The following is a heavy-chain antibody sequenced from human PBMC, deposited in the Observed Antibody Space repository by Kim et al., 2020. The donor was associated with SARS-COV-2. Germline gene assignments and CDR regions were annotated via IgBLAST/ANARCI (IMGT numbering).Heavy chain of an antibody. J-gene: IGHJ5*02. CDR3: ASLGELDISTTGTVDRTGNWFDP. V-gene: IGHV7-4-1*02. CDR2: INTNTGNP. D-gene: IGHD1-1*01. CDR1: GYTFTSYA. Sequence: ASVKVSCKASGYTFTSYAMNWVRQAPGQGLEWMGWINTNTGNPTYAQGFTGRFVFSLDTSVSTAYLQISSLKAEDTAVYYCASLGELDISTTGTVDRTGNWFDPWGQGTLVTVSS.